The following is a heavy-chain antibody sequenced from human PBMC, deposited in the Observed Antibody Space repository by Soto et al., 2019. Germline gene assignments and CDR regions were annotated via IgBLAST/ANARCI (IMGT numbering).Heavy chain of an antibody. V-gene: IGHV4-34*01. D-gene: IGHD3-3*01. Sequence: SETLSLTCAVYGGSFISYYWSWIRQHPGKELEWIGVINHSGSTNYDPSLKSRVTISIDTSKNQVSLTLSSVTAADTAVYYCARGEPRFMEWLLLSEYFDPWGQGTLVTVSS. CDR2: INHSGST. J-gene: IGHJ5*02. CDR1: GGSFISYY. CDR3: ARGEPRFMEWLLLSEYFDP.